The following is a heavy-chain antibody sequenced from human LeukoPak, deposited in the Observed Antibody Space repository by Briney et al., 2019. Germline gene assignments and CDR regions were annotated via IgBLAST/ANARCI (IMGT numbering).Heavy chain of an antibody. CDR1: GITFSTYG. CDR2: ISYDGDNE. CDR3: ARVRGGRSWYYYGMDV. Sequence: GGSLRLSCVASGITFSTYGMHWVRQAPGKGLEWVAVISYDGDNEYYADSVKGQFTISRDNSKDRLYLQMNSLRPEDTAMYYCARVRGGRSWYYYGMDVWGRGTTVTVSS. D-gene: IGHD3-16*01. V-gene: IGHV3-30*13. J-gene: IGHJ6*02.